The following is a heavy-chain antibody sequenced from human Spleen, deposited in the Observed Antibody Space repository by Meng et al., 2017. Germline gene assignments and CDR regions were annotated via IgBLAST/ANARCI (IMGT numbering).Heavy chain of an antibody. D-gene: IGHD6-19*01. CDR2: ISHSGST. Sequence: QVQLQESGPGLVKPSGTLSLSCAVPGGASSSNNWWTWVRQPPGKGLEWIGEISHSGSTNYNPSLKTRVTISVDTSKNQFSLKLSSVTAADTAVYYCVRSSGWVRTGFDPWGQGTLVTVSS. J-gene: IGHJ5*02. CDR1: GGASSSNNW. CDR3: VRSSGWVRTGFDP. V-gene: IGHV4-4*02.